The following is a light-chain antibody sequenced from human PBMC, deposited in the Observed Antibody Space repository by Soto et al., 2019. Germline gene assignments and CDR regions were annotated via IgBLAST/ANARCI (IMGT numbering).Light chain of an antibody. Sequence: DIQMTQSPSTLSASVGDRVTITCRASQSISSWLAWYQQKPGKAPKLLIFPASSLKSGVPSRCSGSGSATEYTLTISSLQPDDFATYYCEDYSSSSGLTFGGGTKVEIK. CDR3: EDYSSSSGLT. V-gene: IGKV1-5*03. J-gene: IGKJ4*01. CDR2: PAS. CDR1: QSISSW.